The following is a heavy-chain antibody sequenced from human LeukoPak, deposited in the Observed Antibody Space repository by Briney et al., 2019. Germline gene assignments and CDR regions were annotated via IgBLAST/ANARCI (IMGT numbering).Heavy chain of an antibody. CDR1: GGTFSSNE. CDR2: IIPNLGTA. D-gene: IGHD6-13*01. Sequence: SVKVSCKASGGTFSSNEISWVRQAPGQGLEGMGRIIPNLGTANYAQSFQGRVTITADKSTSTAYMELSSLGSEDTAVYFCARWASIFSDSNWYARLDYWGQGTLVTVSS. J-gene: IGHJ4*02. V-gene: IGHV1-69*04. CDR3: ARWASIFSDSNWYARLDY.